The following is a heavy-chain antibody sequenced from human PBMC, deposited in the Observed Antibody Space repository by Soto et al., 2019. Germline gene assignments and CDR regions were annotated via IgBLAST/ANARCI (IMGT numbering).Heavy chain of an antibody. J-gene: IGHJ4*02. V-gene: IGHV1-69*13. Sequence: SVKVSCKASGGTFSSYAISWVRQAPGQGLEWMGGIIPIFGTANYARKFQGRVTITADESTSTAYMELSSLRSEDTAVYYCARDSYDSSGYYGGLSDYWGQGTLVTVSS. CDR1: GGTFSSYA. D-gene: IGHD3-22*01. CDR2: IIPIFGTA. CDR3: ARDSYDSSGYYGGLSDY.